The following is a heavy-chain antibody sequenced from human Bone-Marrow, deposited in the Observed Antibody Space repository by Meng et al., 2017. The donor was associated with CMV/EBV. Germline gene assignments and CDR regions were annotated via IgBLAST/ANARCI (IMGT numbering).Heavy chain of an antibody. CDR2: IYTGGTT. CDR1: GFIVSSTY. J-gene: IGHJ3*02. D-gene: IGHD2/OR15-2a*01. V-gene: IGHV3-53*01. CDR3: ARSILSNGFDAFDI. Sequence: GGSLRLSCEASGFIVSSTYMSWVRQAPGKGLEWVSVIYTGGTTFKANSVKGRFTISRDNSKNTLFLQMNRLRAEDTAVYYCARSILSNGFDAFDIWGQGKRVTGSS.